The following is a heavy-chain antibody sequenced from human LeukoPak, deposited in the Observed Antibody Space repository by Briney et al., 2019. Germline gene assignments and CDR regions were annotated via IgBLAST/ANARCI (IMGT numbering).Heavy chain of an antibody. D-gene: IGHD2-21*02. CDR3: ARGDCGGACSMFDR. Sequence: PGGSLRLSCIASGFNFRGHAVTWVRRAPGKGLEWIGFIRSKDYGGTTEYAASVQGRFALSRDDSKNIAYLQMNSLKSEDTGVYYCARGDCGGACSMFDRWGQGTLVTVSS. V-gene: IGHV3-49*04. J-gene: IGHJ5*02. CDR2: IRSKDYGGTT. CDR1: GFNFRGHA.